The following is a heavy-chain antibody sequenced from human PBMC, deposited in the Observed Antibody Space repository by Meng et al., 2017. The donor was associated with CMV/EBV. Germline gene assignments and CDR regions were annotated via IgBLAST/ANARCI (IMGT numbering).Heavy chain of an antibody. J-gene: IGHJ4*02. D-gene: IGHD5-18*01. Sequence: SETLSLTCTVSGGSISSYYWSWVRQPPGKGLEWIGYMYYSGSTNYNPSLKSRVTISVDTSKNQFSLKLSSVTAADTAVYYCARLTGGYLGAIDYWGQGTLVIVSS. CDR2: MYYSGST. CDR1: GGSISSYY. V-gene: IGHV4-59*01. CDR3: ARLTGGYLGAIDY.